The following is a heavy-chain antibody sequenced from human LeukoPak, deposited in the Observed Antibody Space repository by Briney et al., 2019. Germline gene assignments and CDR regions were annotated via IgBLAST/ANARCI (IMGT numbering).Heavy chain of an antibody. CDR3: ARTLVVVMYYGMDV. CDR1: GFTFSSYA. J-gene: IGHJ6*02. D-gene: IGHD3-22*01. CDR2: ISYEGSNK. V-gene: IGHV3-30-3*01. Sequence: GRSLRLSCAASGFTFSSYAMHWVRQAPGKGLEWVAVISYEGSNKYYADSVKGRFTISRDNSENTLYLQMNSLRAEDTAVYYCARTLVVVMYYGMDVWGQGTTVTVSS.